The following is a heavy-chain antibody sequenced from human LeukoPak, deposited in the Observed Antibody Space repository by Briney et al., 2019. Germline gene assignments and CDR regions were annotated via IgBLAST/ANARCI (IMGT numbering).Heavy chain of an antibody. CDR3: ARGVGGDFWSGYYDAFDI. V-gene: IGHV4-61*08. Sequence: SETLSLTCTVSGGSISSGDYYWSCIRQPPGKGLEWIGYIYYSGSTNYNPSLKSRVTISVDTSKNQLSLKLSSVTAADTAVYYCARGVGGDFWSGYYDAFDIWGQGTMVTVSS. D-gene: IGHD3-3*01. CDR2: IYYSGST. J-gene: IGHJ3*02. CDR1: GGSISSGDYY.